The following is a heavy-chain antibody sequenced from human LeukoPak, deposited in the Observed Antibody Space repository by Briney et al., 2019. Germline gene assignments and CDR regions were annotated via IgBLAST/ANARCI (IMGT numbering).Heavy chain of an antibody. J-gene: IGHJ4*02. D-gene: IGHD3-10*01. Sequence: GGSLRLSCAASGFTFNSHWMSWLRQAPGKGLEWVANIRQDESEKFYVDSVKGRFTISRDNAKQSLYLQMDSLRAEDTAVYYCVRDKGGLLRVFDYWGQGTLVTVSS. V-gene: IGHV3-7*01. CDR1: GFTFNSHW. CDR2: IRQDESEK. CDR3: VRDKGGLLRVFDY.